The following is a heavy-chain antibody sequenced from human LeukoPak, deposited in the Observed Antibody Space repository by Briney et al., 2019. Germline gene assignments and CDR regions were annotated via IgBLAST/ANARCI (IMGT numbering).Heavy chain of an antibody. D-gene: IGHD3-3*01. J-gene: IGHJ4*02. Sequence: GGSLRLSYAASGFTFSSYAMHWVRQAPGKGLEWAAVISYDGSNKYYADSVKGRFTISRDNSKNTVNLQMNSLRAEDTAVYYCAKADDFWSGYYRWGFDYWGQGTLVTVSS. V-gene: IGHV3-30-3*01. CDR3: AKADDFWSGYYRWGFDY. CDR1: GFTFSSYA. CDR2: ISYDGSNK.